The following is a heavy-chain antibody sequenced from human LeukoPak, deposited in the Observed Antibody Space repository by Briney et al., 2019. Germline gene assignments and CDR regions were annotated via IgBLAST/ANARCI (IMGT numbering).Heavy chain of an antibody. V-gene: IGHV3-21*01. J-gene: IGHJ4*02. Sequence: GESLRLSCAASGFTFSSYAMNWVRQAPGKGLEWVSSISSSSSYIYYADSVKGRFTISRDNAKNSLYLQMNSLRAEDTAVYYCARVGYDILTGYIDYWGQGTLVTVSS. CDR1: GFTFSSYA. D-gene: IGHD3-9*01. CDR2: ISSSSSYI. CDR3: ARVGYDILTGYIDY.